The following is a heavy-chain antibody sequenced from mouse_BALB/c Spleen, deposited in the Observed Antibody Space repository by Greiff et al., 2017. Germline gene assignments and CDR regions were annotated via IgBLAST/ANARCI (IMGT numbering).Heavy chain of an antibody. CDR2: INPSTGYT. CDR3: ARSHYGSSFFAY. Sequence: VQLQESGAELAKPGASVKMSCKASGYTFTSYWMHWVKQRPGQGLEWIGYINPSTGYTEYNQKFKDKATLTADKSSSTAYMQLSSLTSEDSAVYYCARSHYGSSFFAYWGQGTLVTVSA. V-gene: IGHV1-7*01. J-gene: IGHJ3*01. CDR1: GYTFTSYW. D-gene: IGHD1-1*01.